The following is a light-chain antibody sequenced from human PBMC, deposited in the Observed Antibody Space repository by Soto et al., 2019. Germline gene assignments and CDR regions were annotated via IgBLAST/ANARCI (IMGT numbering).Light chain of an antibody. CDR2: ANT. V-gene: IGLV1-40*01. J-gene: IGLJ1*01. Sequence: QSLLTQAPSVSGAPGQRVTFSCTGGISNIGAGYDVHWYQQFPGTAPKLLIYANTNRPSGVPDRFSGSKSGTSASLAITGLQAEDEADYYCKSYDSSLSAYVFGTGTKVTVL. CDR1: ISNIGAGYD. CDR3: KSYDSSLSAYV.